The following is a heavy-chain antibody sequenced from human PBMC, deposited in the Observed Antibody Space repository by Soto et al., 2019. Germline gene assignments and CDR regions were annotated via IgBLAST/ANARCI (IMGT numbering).Heavy chain of an antibody. D-gene: IGHD3-22*01. CDR2: IIPIFGTA. CDR1: GGTFSSYA. V-gene: IGHV1-69*13. CDR3: ARGRYYYDSSGYYYYYYGMDV. Sequence: GASVKLSCKASGGTFSSYAISWVRQAPGQGLEWIGGIIPIFGTANYAQKFQGRVTITADESTSTAYMELSSLRSEDTAVYYCARGRYYYDSSGYYYYYYGMDVWGQGTTVTVSS. J-gene: IGHJ6*02.